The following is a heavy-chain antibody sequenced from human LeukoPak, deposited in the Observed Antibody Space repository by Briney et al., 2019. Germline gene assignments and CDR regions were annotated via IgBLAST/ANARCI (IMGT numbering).Heavy chain of an antibody. Sequence: SVKVSCKASGGTFSSYTISWVRQAPGQGLEWMGRIIPILGIANYAQKFQGRVTITAGKSTSTAYMELSSLRSEDTAVYYCARDYYDSSGQFDYWGQGTLVTVSS. CDR1: GGTFSSYT. D-gene: IGHD3-22*01. V-gene: IGHV1-69*04. CDR3: ARDYYDSSGQFDY. J-gene: IGHJ4*02. CDR2: IIPILGIA.